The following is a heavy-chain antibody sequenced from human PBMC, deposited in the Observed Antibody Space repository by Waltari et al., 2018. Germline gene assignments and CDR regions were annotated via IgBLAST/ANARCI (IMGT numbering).Heavy chain of an antibody. Sequence: QLQLQESGPGLVKPSETLSLTCSVSGVSIINTLHYWVWFRQTPGQGLEWLATMSYSGTTYSSPSLKGRVTISRDTSKNQVSLRLGSVTAADTAVYYCATYIGASIGTAAFDVWGQGTKVTVSS. CDR3: ATYIGASIGTAAFDV. J-gene: IGHJ3*01. V-gene: IGHV4-39*01. CDR1: GVSIINTLHY. D-gene: IGHD5-12*01. CDR2: MSYSGTT.